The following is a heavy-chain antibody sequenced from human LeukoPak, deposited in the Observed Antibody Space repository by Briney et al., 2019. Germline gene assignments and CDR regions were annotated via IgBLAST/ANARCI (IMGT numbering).Heavy chain of an antibody. CDR1: GFTFSSYS. Sequence: GGSLRLSCAASGFTFSSYSMNWVRQAPEKGLEWVSSISSSSSYIYYADSVKGRFTISRDNAKNSLYLQMNSLRAEDTAVYYCARGHGDYEPGYWGQGTLVTVSS. V-gene: IGHV3-21*01. J-gene: IGHJ4*02. D-gene: IGHD4-17*01. CDR2: ISSSSSYI. CDR3: ARGHGDYEPGY.